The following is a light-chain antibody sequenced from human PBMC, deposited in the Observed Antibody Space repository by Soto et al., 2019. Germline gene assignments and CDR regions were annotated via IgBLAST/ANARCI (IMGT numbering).Light chain of an antibody. Sequence: IVLTHSPGSLSFSPGEIATLSFRASQSVSSSYLAWYQQTPGQAPRLLVYDTSYRATGVPDRFSGSGSGTDFTLTISRLEPEDSAVHYCQQYDSSPWTFGQGTKVDIK. CDR1: QSVSSSY. CDR3: QQYDSSPWT. CDR2: DTS. J-gene: IGKJ1*01. V-gene: IGKV3-20*01.